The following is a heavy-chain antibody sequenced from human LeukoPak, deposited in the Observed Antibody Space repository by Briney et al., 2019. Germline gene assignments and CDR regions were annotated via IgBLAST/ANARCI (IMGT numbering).Heavy chain of an antibody. V-gene: IGHV4-61*01. Sequence: PSETLSLTCTVSGGSVSSGSYYWSWIRQPPGKGLEWIGYIYYSGSTNYNPSLKSRVTISVDTSKNQLSLKLSSVTAADTAVYYCARGYCSGGSCYSRTLGYWGQGTLVTVSS. CDR2: IYYSGST. J-gene: IGHJ4*02. CDR3: ARGYCSGGSCYSRTLGY. D-gene: IGHD2-15*01. CDR1: GGSVSSGSYY.